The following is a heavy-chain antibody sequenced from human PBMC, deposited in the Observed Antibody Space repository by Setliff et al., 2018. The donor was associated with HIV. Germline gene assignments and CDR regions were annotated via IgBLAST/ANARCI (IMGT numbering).Heavy chain of an antibody. CDR3: ARSRSMDV. J-gene: IGHJ6*02. CDR1: GYTFTSFA. CDR2: INAGNGDT. V-gene: IGHV1-3*01. Sequence: ASVKVSCKASGYTFTSFAIHWVRQAPGHGLEWMGWINAGNGDTEYSQKFQGRVTIDRDTSATTAYMELSSLRSEDTAVYYCARSRSMDVWGQGTTVTVSS.